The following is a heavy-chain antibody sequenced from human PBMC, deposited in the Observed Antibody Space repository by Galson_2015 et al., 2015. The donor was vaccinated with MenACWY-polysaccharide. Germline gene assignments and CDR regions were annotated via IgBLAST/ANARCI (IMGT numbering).Heavy chain of an antibody. V-gene: IGHV3-49*03. CDR1: GFTFGDYA. J-gene: IGHJ4*02. Sequence: SLRLSCAASGFTFGDYAMAWFRQAPGKGLEWIGFIRTNADGGATNYAASVRGRFTISRDDSRSIAYLGMNSLITEDTAVYFCTRDRPLDYWGQGTLVSVSS. CDR2: IRTNADGGAT. CDR3: TRDRPLDY.